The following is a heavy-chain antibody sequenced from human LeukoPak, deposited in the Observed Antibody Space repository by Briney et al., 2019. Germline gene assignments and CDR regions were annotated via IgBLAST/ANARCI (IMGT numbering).Heavy chain of an antibody. J-gene: IGHJ4*02. CDR3: ARELSWSGRDY. Sequence: PGGSLRLSCAASGFTFSGSWMSWVRQAPGKGLEWVANINQDGSAKNYLDSMKGRFTISIDSGKNSLYLQMNSLRDEDTAVYYCARELSWSGRDYWGQGTLVTVSS. V-gene: IGHV3-7*01. CDR1: GFTFSGSW. D-gene: IGHD3-3*01. CDR2: INQDGSAK.